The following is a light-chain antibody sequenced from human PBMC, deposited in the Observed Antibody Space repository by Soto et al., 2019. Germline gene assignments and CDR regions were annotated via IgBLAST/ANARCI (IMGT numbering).Light chain of an antibody. CDR1: TGAVTGGHY. V-gene: IGLV7-46*01. CDR2: DTS. J-gene: IGLJ2*01. CDR3: FLSYNAARV. Sequence: QTVVTQEPSLTVSPGGTVTLTCGSSTGAVTGGHYPYWLQQKPGQAPRTLIYDTSNKHSWTPARFSGSLLGGKAALTLSGAQPEDEADYYCFLSYNAARVFGGGTQLTVL.